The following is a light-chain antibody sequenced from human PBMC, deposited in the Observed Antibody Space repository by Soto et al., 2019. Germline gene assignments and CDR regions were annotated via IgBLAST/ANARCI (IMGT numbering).Light chain of an antibody. CDR3: QQYNSYSWT. Sequence: DIQMTQSPSTLSASLGDSVTITCRASQSISTWLAWYQQKTGKAPKLLIYDASSLESGVPSRFSGSGSGTELNLTISRLQPDDFATYYCQQYNSYSWTCGQGTKVDIK. CDR2: DAS. J-gene: IGKJ1*01. CDR1: QSISTW. V-gene: IGKV1-5*01.